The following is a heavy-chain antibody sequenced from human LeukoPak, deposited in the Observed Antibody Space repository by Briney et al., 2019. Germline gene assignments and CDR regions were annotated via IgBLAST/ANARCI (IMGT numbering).Heavy chain of an antibody. CDR1: GGSISSSSYY. J-gene: IGHJ4*02. CDR2: IYYSGST. D-gene: IGHD2-15*01. Sequence: KPSETLSLTCTVSGGSISSSSYYWGWIRQPPGKGLEWIGSIYYSGSTYYNPSLKSRITISVDTSKNQFSLGLSSVTAADTAVYYCASQKYGSSGYFDYWGQRTLVTVSS. CDR3: ASQKYGSSGYFDY. V-gene: IGHV4-39*01.